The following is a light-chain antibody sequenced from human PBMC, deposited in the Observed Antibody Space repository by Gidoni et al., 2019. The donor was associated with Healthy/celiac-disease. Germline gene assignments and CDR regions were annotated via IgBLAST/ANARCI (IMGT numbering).Light chain of an antibody. J-gene: IGKJ5*01. CDR2: DAS. V-gene: IGKV1-13*02. Sequence: AIHLIQSPSSLSASVGDRVTITCRASQGISSALDWYQQKPGKAPKLLIYDASSLESGVPSRFSGSGSGTDFTLTISSLQPEDFATYYCQQFNSYPITFGRGTRLEIK. CDR3: QQFNSYPIT. CDR1: QGISSA.